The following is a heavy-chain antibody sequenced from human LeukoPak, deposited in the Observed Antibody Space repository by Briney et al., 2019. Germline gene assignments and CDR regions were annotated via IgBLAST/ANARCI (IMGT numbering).Heavy chain of an antibody. D-gene: IGHD3-10*01. CDR3: AYNRRTIWFGELWFDP. CDR1: GFTFNNAW. J-gene: IGHJ5*02. Sequence: GGSLRLSCAPSGFTFNNAWMSWVRQAPGKGLEWVSYISSSGSTIYYADSVKGRFTISRDNAKNSLYLQMNSLRAEDTAVYYCAYNRRTIWFGELWFDPWGQGTLVTVSS. V-gene: IGHV3-11*01. CDR2: ISSSGSTI.